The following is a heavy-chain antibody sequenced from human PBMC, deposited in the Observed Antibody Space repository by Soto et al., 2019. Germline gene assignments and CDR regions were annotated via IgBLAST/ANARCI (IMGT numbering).Heavy chain of an antibody. J-gene: IGHJ6*02. CDR3: ARGLNDYGSGSYYYYYGLDV. Sequence: NLSLTCTVSGGSISSGDYYWSWIRQPPGKGLEWIGYIFYSGTTYHNPSLKSRVTISIDTSKNQFSLKLSSVTAADAAVYYCARGLNDYGSGSYYYYYGLDVWGQGSTVTVSS. D-gene: IGHD3-10*01. V-gene: IGHV4-30-4*01. CDR1: GGSISSGDYY. CDR2: IFYSGTT.